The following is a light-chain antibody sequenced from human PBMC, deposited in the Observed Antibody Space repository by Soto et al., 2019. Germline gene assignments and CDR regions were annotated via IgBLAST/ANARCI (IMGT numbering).Light chain of an antibody. CDR3: QQYGGSPIT. Sequence: EIVMTQSPATLSVSPGDTATLSCRASQSVSTNFAWYQQKPGQAPRLLIYDASNRATGIPDRFSGSGSETDFTLTISRLEPEDFALYYCQQYGGSPITFGQGTRLEIK. CDR2: DAS. CDR1: QSVSTN. J-gene: IGKJ5*01. V-gene: IGKV3-20*01.